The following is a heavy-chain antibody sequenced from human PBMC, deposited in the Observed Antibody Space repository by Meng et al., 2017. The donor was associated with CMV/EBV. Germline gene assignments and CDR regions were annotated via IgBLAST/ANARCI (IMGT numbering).Heavy chain of an antibody. V-gene: IGHV4-39*01. J-gene: IGHJ4*02. CDR3: ARQVRS. CDR2: IYYSGST. Sequence: GSLRLSCTVSGGSISSSSYYWGWIRQPPGKGLEWIGSIYYSGSTYYNLSLKSRVTISVDTSKNQFSLKLSSVTAADTAVYYCARQVRSWGQGTLVTVSS. CDR1: GGSISSSSYY.